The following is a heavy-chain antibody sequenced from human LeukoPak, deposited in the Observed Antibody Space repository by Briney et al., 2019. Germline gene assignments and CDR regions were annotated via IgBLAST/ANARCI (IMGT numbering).Heavy chain of an antibody. D-gene: IGHD3-22*01. J-gene: IGHJ4*02. Sequence: PGGSLRLSCAASGFTFSSYAMHWVRQAPGKGLEWVAVISYDGSNKYYADSVKGRFTISRDNSKNTLYLQMNSLRAEDTAVYYCARVTYDSSGYYYFDYWGQGTLVTVSS. V-gene: IGHV3-30-3*01. CDR1: GFTFSSYA. CDR2: ISYDGSNK. CDR3: ARVTYDSSGYYYFDY.